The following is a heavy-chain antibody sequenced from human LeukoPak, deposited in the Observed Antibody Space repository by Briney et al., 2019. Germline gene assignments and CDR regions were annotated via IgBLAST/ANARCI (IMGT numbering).Heavy chain of an antibody. CDR2: IYYSGSN. Sequence: PSETLSLTCTVSGGSISSYYWSWIRQPPGKGLEWIGYIYYSGSNNYNPSLKSRVTISVDTSKNQFSLKLSSVTAADTAVYYCARGARYCSGGSCYSPLNYWGQGTLVTVSS. V-gene: IGHV4-59*01. CDR3: ARGARYCSGGSCYSPLNY. D-gene: IGHD2-15*01. CDR1: GGSISSYY. J-gene: IGHJ4*02.